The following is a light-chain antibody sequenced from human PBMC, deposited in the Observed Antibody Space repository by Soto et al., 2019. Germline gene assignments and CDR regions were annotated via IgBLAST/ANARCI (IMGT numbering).Light chain of an antibody. CDR3: EYYGSSIT. Sequence: EIVMTQSPATLSVSPGERATLSCRASQSVSSNLAWYQQKPGQAPRLLIYGASTRATGIPARFSGSGSGTEFTLTISRLEPEDFAVYYCEYYGSSITFGGGTKVDIK. CDR2: GAS. V-gene: IGKV3-15*01. J-gene: IGKJ4*01. CDR1: QSVSSN.